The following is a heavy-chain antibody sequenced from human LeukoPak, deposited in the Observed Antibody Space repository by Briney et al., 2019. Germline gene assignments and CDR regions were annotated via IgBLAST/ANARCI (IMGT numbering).Heavy chain of an antibody. D-gene: IGHD4-17*01. V-gene: IGHV1-69*04. CDR2: IIPILGIA. CDR1: GGTFSSYA. CDR3: ARDWYGDYWFDP. J-gene: IGHJ5*02. Sequence: ASVKVSYKASGGTFSSYAISWVRQAPGQGLEWMGRIIPILGIANYAQKFQGRVTITADKSTSTAYMELSSLRSEDTAVYYCARDWYGDYWFDPWGQGTLVTVSS.